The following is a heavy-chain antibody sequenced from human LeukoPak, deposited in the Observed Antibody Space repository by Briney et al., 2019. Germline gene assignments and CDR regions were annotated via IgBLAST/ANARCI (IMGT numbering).Heavy chain of an antibody. J-gene: IGHJ4*02. CDR3: AKAGTEDGYNIYFDH. Sequence: GGSLRLSCAASGFTFSGYSMSWVRQAPGRGLEWVSLISGSGGGTYYADSVKGRFTIFRDNSKNTLYLQMNSLRAEGTAVYYCAKAGTEDGYNIYFDHWGQGTLVTVSS. CDR2: ISGSGGGT. D-gene: IGHD5-24*01. V-gene: IGHV3-23*01. CDR1: GFTFSGYS.